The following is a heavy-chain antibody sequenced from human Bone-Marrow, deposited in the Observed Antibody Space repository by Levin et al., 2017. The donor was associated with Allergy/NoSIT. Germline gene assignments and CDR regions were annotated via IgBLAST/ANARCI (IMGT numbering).Heavy chain of an antibody. CDR2: ISDDGSDK. J-gene: IGHJ6*02. V-gene: IGHV3-30*18. CDR1: GYNFRSFG. CDR3: AKDHTGYHYNYGMDV. Sequence: GGSLRLSCAASGYNFRSFGIHWVRQAPGKGLEWVAVISDDGSDKQYADSVKGRFTISRDDSKSTSYLQLRSLRVEDTAVYYCAKDHTGYHYNYGMDVWGQGTTVTVSS.